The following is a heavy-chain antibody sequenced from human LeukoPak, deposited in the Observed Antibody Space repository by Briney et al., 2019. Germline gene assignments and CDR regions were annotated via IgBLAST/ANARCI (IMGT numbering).Heavy chain of an antibody. V-gene: IGHV1-2*02. Sequence: ASVKVSCKASGYTFTSYYMHWVRQAPGQGLEWMGWINPNSGGTNYAQKFQGRVTMTRDTSISTAYMELSRLRSDDTAVYYCARGGTRSQYSSSWYNWFDPWGQGTLVTVSS. D-gene: IGHD6-13*01. CDR3: ARGGTRSQYSSSWYNWFDP. CDR1: GYTFTSYY. J-gene: IGHJ5*02. CDR2: INPNSGGT.